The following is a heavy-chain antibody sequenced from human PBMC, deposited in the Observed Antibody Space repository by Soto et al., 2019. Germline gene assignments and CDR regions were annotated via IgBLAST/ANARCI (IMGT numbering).Heavy chain of an antibody. J-gene: IGHJ4*02. V-gene: IGHV3-21*01. CDR1: GFTFSSYS. CDR2: ISSGSGYI. Sequence: GGSLRLSCAASGFTFSSYSMNWVRQAPGKGLEWVSSISSGSGYIYYADSVKGRFTISRDNAKNSLNLQMNSLRVEDLALYYFAKDYYSDSNGSHFDYWGQGTQVTVSS. D-gene: IGHD3-22*01. CDR3: AKDYYSDSNGSHFDY.